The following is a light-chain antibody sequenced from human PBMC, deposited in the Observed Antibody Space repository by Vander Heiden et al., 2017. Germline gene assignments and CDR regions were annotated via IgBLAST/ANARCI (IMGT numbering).Light chain of an antibody. Sequence: SALTQPASVSGSPGQSITISCTGTSSDVGANDYVSWYQHRPGKAPKLIIYDVSTRPSGVSDRFSGSKSGITASLSISGVQAEDEADYYCNSYTTKNTLVFGSGT. J-gene: IGLJ1*01. CDR2: DVS. CDR3: NSYTTKNTLV. CDR1: SSDVGANDY. V-gene: IGLV2-14*03.